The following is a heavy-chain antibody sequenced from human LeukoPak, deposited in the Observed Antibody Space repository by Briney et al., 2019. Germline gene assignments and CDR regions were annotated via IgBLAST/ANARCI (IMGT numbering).Heavy chain of an antibody. CDR1: GGSFSGYY. V-gene: IGHV4-34*01. CDR3: ASGQWLAGFY. J-gene: IGHJ4*02. CDR2: INHSGST. Sequence: SETLSLTCAVYGGSFSGYYWSWIRQPPGKGLEWIGEINHSGSTNYNPSLKSRVTISVDTSKNQFSLKLSSVTAADTAVYYCASGQWLAGFYWGQGTLVTVSS. D-gene: IGHD6-19*01.